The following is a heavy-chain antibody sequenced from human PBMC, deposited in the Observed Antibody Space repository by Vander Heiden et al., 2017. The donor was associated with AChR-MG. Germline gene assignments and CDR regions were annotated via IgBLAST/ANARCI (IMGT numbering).Heavy chain of an antibody. J-gene: IGHJ4*02. CDR3: ARHGYSSGWSPFDY. CDR2: IDWDDDK. Sequence: QVTLRESGPALVKPTQTLPLTCTFSGFSLSTSGMCVSWIRQPPGKALEWLALIDWDDDKYYSTSLKTRLTISKDTSKNQVVLTMTNMDPVDTATYYCARHGYSSGWSPFDYWGQGTLVTVSS. V-gene: IGHV2-70*01. CDR1: GFSLSTSGMC. D-gene: IGHD6-19*01.